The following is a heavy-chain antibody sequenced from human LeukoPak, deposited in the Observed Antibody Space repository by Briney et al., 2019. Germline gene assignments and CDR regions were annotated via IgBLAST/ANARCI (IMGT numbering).Heavy chain of an antibody. Sequence: GGSLRLSCAASGFTFSSYWMHWVRQAPGKGLVWVSRINSDGSRTTYTDSVKGRFTISRDNAKNTLHLQMNSLRAEDTAVYYCARDVQAGPGYWGQGTLVTVSS. CDR1: GFTFSSYW. V-gene: IGHV3-74*01. D-gene: IGHD6-19*01. CDR2: INSDGSRT. J-gene: IGHJ4*02. CDR3: ARDVQAGPGY.